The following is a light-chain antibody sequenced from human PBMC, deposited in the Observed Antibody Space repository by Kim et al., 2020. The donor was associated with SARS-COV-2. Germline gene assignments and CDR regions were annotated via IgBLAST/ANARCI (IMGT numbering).Light chain of an antibody. CDR1: SSDVGGYNY. Sequence: GQSITISCTGTSSDVGGYNYVSWDQQHPGKAPKLMIYDVSKRPSGVSNRFSGSKSGNTASLTISGLQAEDEADYYCSSYTSSSTVVFGGGTQLTVL. CDR2: DVS. J-gene: IGLJ2*01. V-gene: IGLV2-14*04. CDR3: SSYTSSSTVV.